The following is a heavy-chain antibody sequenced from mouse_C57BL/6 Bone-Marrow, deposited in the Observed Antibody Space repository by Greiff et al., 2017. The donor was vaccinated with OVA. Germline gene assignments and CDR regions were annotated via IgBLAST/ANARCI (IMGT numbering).Heavy chain of an antibody. D-gene: IGHD1-1*01. CDR2: IDPENGDT. Sequence: VQLKQSGAELVRPGASVKLSCTASGFNIKDDYMHWVKQRPEQGLEWIGWIDPENGDTEYASKFQGKATIPADTSSNTAYLQLSSLTSEDTAVYYCTTSYGSSYRYFDVWGTGTTVTVSS. CDR3: TTSYGSSYRYFDV. CDR1: GFNIKDDY. V-gene: IGHV14-4*01. J-gene: IGHJ1*03.